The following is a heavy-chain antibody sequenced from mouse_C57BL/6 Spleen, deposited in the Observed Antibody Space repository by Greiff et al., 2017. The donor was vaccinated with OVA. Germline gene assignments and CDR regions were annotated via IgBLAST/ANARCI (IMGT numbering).Heavy chain of an antibody. CDR1: GFNIKDYY. V-gene: IGHV14-2*01. Sequence: DVKLEESGAELVKPGASVKLSCTASGFNIKDYYMHWVKQRTEQGLEWIGRIDPEDGETKYAPKFQGKATITADTSSNTAYLQLSSLTSEDTAVYYCARGDYGSRSYYAMDYWGQGTSVTVSS. CDR2: IDPEDGET. D-gene: IGHD1-1*01. J-gene: IGHJ4*01. CDR3: ARGDYGSRSYYAMDY.